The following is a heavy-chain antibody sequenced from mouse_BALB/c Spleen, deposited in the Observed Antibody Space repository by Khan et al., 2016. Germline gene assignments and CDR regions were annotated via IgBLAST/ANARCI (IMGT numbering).Heavy chain of an antibody. CDR3: YYVSSYWYFDV. CDR1: GDSITSGY. CDR2: ISYSGST. V-gene: IGHV3-8*02. D-gene: IGHD1-1*01. J-gene: IGHJ1*01. Sequence: EVQLLESGPSLVKPSQTLSLTCSVTGDSITSGYWNWIRKFPGNKLEYMGYISYSGSTYYNPSHKSRIFITRDTSKNQSYLQLNSVTTGDTATYYCYYVSSYWYFDVWGAGTTVTVSS.